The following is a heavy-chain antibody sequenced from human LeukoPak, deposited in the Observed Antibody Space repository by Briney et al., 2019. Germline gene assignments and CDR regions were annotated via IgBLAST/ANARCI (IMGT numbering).Heavy chain of an antibody. CDR1: GGSFSSSSYY. CDR2: ISYSGTT. CDR3: AAQIYGDFADY. D-gene: IGHD4-17*01. Sequence: PSEILSLTCTVSGGSFSSSSYYWGWIRQPPGKGLEYIGTISYSGTTYYNPSLKSRVTISLDRSKNQFSLKLTSVTAADTAVYYCAAQIYGDFADYWGQGTLVTVSS. J-gene: IGHJ4*02. V-gene: IGHV4-39*01.